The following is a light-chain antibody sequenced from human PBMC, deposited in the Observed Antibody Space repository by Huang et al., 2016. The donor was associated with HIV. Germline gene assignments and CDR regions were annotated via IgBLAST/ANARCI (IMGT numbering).Light chain of an antibody. CDR3: QQYETYSRT. J-gene: IGKJ1*01. CDR2: RAS. Sequence: DIQMTQSPSTLSASVGDRVTITCRASQYIYNWLAWYQQEPGKAPKVLSYRASTLETGVPTRFSGSGSGTEFNLTISSLQTDDSATYFCQQYETYSRTFGRGTKVEIK. CDR1: QYIYNW. V-gene: IGKV1-5*03.